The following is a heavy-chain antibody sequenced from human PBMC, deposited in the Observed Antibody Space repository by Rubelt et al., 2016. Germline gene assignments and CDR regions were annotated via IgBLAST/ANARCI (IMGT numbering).Heavy chain of an antibody. CDR2: INAGNGNT. V-gene: IGHV1-3*01. Sequence: QVQLVQSGAAVKKPGASVKVSCKASGYTFTSYAMHWVRQAPGQRLEWMGWINAGNGNTKYSQKFQGRGTITGDTSASTAYMELSSLRSEDTAVYYCARANHGDYEDYWGQGTLVTVSS. J-gene: IGHJ4*02. CDR1: GYTFTSYA. D-gene: IGHD4-17*01. CDR3: ARANHGDYEDY.